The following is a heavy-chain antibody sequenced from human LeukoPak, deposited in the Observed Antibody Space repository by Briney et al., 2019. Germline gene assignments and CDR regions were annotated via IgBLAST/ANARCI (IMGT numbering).Heavy chain of an antibody. CDR3: ADLRPPRY. CDR2: ISGSSSPI. V-gene: IGHV3-48*01. CDR1: GFNFSIYS. D-gene: IGHD6-25*01. Sequence: PGGSLRLSCAASGFNFSIYSMNWVRQAPGKGLEWVSYISGSSSPIYYAESVKGRFTISRDNALNSLYLQMNSLRAEDTAVYYCADLRPPRYWGQGTLVTVSS. J-gene: IGHJ4*02.